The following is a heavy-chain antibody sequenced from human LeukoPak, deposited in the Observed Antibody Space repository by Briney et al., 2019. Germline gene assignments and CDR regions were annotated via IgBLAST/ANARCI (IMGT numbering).Heavy chain of an antibody. D-gene: IGHD3-16*01. Sequence: SQTLSLTCTVSGGSTSSGAYYWTWIRQHPGKGLEWIGYIYNSGSTYYNPSLKSRVTISVDTSKNQFSVKLSSVSAADTAVYYCATGGGRYYFDYWGQGALVTVSS. CDR2: IYNSGST. J-gene: IGHJ4*02. CDR1: GGSTSSGAYY. V-gene: IGHV4-31*03. CDR3: ATGGGRYYFDY.